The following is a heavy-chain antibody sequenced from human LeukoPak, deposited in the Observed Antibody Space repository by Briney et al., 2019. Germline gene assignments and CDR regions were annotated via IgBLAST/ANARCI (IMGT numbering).Heavy chain of an antibody. V-gene: IGHV4-34*01. CDR2: INHSGST. J-gene: IGHJ4*02. CDR3: ASARNPYYYGSGSYYLDY. CDR1: GGSFSGYY. Sequence: SETLSLTCAVYGGSFSGYYWSWIRQHPGKGLEWIGEINHSGSTNYNPSLKSRVTISVDTSKNQFSLKLSSVTAADTAVYYCASARNPYYYGSGSYYLDYWGQGTLVTVSS. D-gene: IGHD3-10*01.